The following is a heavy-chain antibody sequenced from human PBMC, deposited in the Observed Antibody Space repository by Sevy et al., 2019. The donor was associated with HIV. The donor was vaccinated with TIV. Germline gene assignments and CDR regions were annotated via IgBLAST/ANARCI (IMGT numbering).Heavy chain of an antibody. CDR1: GGSISSGGYY. V-gene: IGHV4-31*03. Sequence: SETLSLTCTVSGGSISSGGYYWSWIRQHPGKGLEWIGYIYHSGSTYYHPSLKSRVTISVDTSENQFSLKLNSVTAADTAVYYCARGTAASGSDYWGQGTLVTVSS. CDR2: IYHSGST. D-gene: IGHD6-13*01. CDR3: ARGTAASGSDY. J-gene: IGHJ4*02.